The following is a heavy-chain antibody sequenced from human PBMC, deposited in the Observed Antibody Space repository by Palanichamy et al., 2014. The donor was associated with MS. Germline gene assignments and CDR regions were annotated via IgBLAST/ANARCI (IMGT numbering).Heavy chain of an antibody. J-gene: IGHJ4*02. D-gene: IGHD4-17*01. Sequence: INGSGSSIYYADSVKGRFTISRDNAKNSLYLQMNSLTAEDTAVYYCARDREDYGALGDYWGQGTLVTVSS. CDR2: INGSGSSI. CDR3: ARDREDYGALGDY. V-gene: IGHV3-48*03.